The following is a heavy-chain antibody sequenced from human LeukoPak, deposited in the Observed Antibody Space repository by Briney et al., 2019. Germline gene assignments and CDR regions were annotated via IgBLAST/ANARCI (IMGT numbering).Heavy chain of an antibody. CDR2: INHSGST. D-gene: IGHD2-15*01. CDR3: AREGVAAHEAYDI. V-gene: IGHV4-34*01. CDR1: GGSFSGYY. J-gene: IGHJ3*02. Sequence: PSETLSLTCAVYGGSFSGYYWSWLRQPPGKGLEWIGEINHSGSTNYNPSLMSRVTISVDPSKNQLFLNLSYVTSADTAVYYCAREGVAAHEAYDIWGQGTMVTVCS.